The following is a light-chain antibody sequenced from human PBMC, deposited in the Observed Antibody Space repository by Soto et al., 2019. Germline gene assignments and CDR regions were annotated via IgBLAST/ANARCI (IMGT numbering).Light chain of an antibody. CDR2: GAS. CDR1: QSVSSSY. CDR3: QQYGSSPQT. J-gene: IGKJ1*01. Sequence: VLTQSPFTLSLSPGERATLSCRASQSVSSSYLAWYQQKPGQAPRLLIYGASSRATGIPDRFSGSGSGTDFTITISRLEPEDFAVYYCQQYGSSPQTFGQGTKVDIK. V-gene: IGKV3-20*01.